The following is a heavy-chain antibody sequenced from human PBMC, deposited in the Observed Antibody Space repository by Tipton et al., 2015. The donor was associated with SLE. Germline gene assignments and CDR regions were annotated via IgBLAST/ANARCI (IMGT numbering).Heavy chain of an antibody. V-gene: IGHV4-61*02. J-gene: IGHJ6*03. CDR1: GDSISGGKYH. D-gene: IGHD5-18*01. Sequence: TLSLTCTVSGDSISGGKYHWSWVRQPPGKGLQWIGRVYPSGATDYNSSLKSRLSISVDTSKNQFSLRLSSLTAADTAIYFCARGGLGYSSYYYMDVWGKGTTVTVSS. CDR2: VYPSGAT. CDR3: ARGGLGYSSYYYMDV.